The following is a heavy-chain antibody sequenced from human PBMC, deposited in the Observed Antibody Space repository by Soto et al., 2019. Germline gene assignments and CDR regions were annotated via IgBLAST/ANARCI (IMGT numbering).Heavy chain of an antibody. D-gene: IGHD6-19*01. Sequence: SETLSLTCTVSGGSISSNNYYWAWIRQPPGKGPEWIGSIYYSGSTYYNPSLRSRVAIFVDTSKNQFSLKLSSVTAADTAVFYCARGAVNYFDYWGQGTLVTVSS. CDR2: IYYSGST. CDR1: GGSISSNNYY. CDR3: ARGAVNYFDY. V-gene: IGHV4-39*01. J-gene: IGHJ4*02.